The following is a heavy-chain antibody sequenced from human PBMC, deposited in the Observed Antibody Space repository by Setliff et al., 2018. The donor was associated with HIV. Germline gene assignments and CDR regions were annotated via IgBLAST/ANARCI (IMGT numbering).Heavy chain of an antibody. Sequence: TSETLSLTFTVSGGSTSTSGYYWGWIRQPPGKGREWIGSIYSSGSTYYNPSLKSRVTISVDTSKNQFSLKLKSVTAADTAVYYCATSAESGFGIHWGVFNIWGQGTRVTVSS. CDR2: IYSSGST. D-gene: IGHD3-10*01. J-gene: IGHJ3*02. CDR1: GGSTSTSGYY. V-gene: IGHV4-39*01. CDR3: ATSAESGFGIHWGVFNI.